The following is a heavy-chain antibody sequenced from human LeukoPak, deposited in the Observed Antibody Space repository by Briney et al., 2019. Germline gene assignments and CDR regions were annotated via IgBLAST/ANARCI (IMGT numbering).Heavy chain of an antibody. CDR3: ARVVGLPDWYFDL. CDR1: GGSISTYY. D-gene: IGHD1-26*01. V-gene: IGHV4-59*01. Sequence: PSETLSLTCIVSGGSISTYYWNWIRQPPGKGLEWIGYIYYSGSTNYNPSLKSRVTISVDTSKNQFSLKLSSVTAADTAVYYCARVVGLPDWYFDLWGRGTLVTVSS. J-gene: IGHJ2*01. CDR2: IYYSGST.